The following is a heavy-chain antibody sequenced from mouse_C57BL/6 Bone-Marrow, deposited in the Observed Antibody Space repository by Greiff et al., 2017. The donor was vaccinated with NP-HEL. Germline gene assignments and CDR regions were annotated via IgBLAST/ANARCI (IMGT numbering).Heavy chain of an antibody. CDR2: IDPSDSYT. V-gene: IGHV1-50*01. J-gene: IGHJ3*01. D-gene: IGHD2-4*01. CDR3: ARRGLRY. Sequence: VQLQQPGAELVKPGASVKLSCKASGYTFTSYWMQWVKQRPGQGLEWIGEIDPSDSYTNYNQKFKGKATLTVDTSSSTAYMQLSSLTSEDSAVYYCARRGLRYWGQGTLVTVSA. CDR1: GYTFTSYW.